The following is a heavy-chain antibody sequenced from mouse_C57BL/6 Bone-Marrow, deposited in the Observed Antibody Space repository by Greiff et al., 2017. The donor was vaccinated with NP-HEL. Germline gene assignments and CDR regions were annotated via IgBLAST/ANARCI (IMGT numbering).Heavy chain of an antibody. J-gene: IGHJ2*01. CDR3: ARAGSSYDFDY. V-gene: IGHV1-61*01. CDR2: IYPSDSET. CDR1: GYTFTSYW. Sequence: VQLQQPGAELVRPGSSVKLSCKASGYTFTSYWMDWVKQRPGQGLEWIGNIYPSDSETHYNQKFKDKATLTVDKSSSTAYMQLSSLTSEDSAVYYCARAGSSYDFDYWGQGTTLTVSS. D-gene: IGHD1-1*01.